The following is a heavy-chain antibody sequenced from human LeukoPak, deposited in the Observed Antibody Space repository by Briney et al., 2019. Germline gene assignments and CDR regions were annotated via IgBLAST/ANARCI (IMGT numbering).Heavy chain of an antibody. J-gene: IGHJ3*02. CDR1: GGSINGYY. CDR2: IYYSGST. CDR3: ARVIRAFDI. D-gene: IGHD2/OR15-2a*01. V-gene: IGHV4-59*01. Sequence: SETLSLTCSVSGGSINGYYWSWIRQPPGKGLEWIGYIYYSGSTHYNPSLKSRVTISVDTSRNQFSLKLNSVTAADTAVYYCARVIRAFDIWGQGTMVTVSS.